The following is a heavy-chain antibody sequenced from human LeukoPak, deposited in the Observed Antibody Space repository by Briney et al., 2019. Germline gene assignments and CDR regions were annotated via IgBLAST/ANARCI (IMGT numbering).Heavy chain of an antibody. D-gene: IGHD3-10*01. J-gene: IGHJ4*02. CDR3: ARDSDYYFGSYYFDY. V-gene: IGHV3-48*03. CDR1: GFTFSSYE. Sequence: GGSLRLSCAASGFTFSSYEMNWVRQGPGKGLEWVSYISSSGSTIYYADSVKGRFTISRDNAKNSLYLQMNSLRAEDTAVYYCARDSDYYFGSYYFDYWGQGTLVTVSS. CDR2: ISSSGSTI.